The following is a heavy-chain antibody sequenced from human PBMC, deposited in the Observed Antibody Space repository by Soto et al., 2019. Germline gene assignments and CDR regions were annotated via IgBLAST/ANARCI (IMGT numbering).Heavy chain of an antibody. Sequence: ASVKVSCKASGYTFTGYYMHWVRQAPGQGLEWMGWINPNSGGTNYAQKFQGRVTMTRDTSISTAYMELSRLRSDDTAVYYCARETSYYGSGSYLLDAFDIWGQGXMVTVSS. J-gene: IGHJ3*02. D-gene: IGHD3-10*01. CDR3: ARETSYYGSGSYLLDAFDI. CDR2: INPNSGGT. CDR1: GYTFTGYY. V-gene: IGHV1-2*02.